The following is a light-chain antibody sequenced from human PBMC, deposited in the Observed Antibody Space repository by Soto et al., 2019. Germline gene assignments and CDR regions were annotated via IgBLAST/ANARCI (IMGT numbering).Light chain of an antibody. CDR1: SSDVGGYNY. J-gene: IGLJ1*01. CDR2: DVS. Sequence: LTQPASVPGSPGQSITISCTGTSSDVGGYNYVSWYQQHPGKAPKLMIYDVSNRPSGVSNRFSGSKSGNTASLTISGLQADDEANYYCSSYTSSSTHYVFGTGTKVTVL. CDR3: SSYTSSSTHYV. V-gene: IGLV2-14*01.